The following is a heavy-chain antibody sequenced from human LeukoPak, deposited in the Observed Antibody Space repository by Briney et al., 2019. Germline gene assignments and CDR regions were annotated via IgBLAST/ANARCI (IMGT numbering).Heavy chain of an antibody. CDR3: ARGIVGATYFEYFDY. CDR1: GFTVSSNY. J-gene: IGHJ4*02. D-gene: IGHD1-26*01. Sequence: GGSLRLSCAASGFTVSSNYMSWVRRAPGKGLEWVSVIYSGGSTYYADSEKGRFTISRDNSKNTLYLQMNSLRAEDTAVYYCARGIVGATYFEYFDYWGQGTLVTVSS. V-gene: IGHV3-66*01. CDR2: IYSGGST.